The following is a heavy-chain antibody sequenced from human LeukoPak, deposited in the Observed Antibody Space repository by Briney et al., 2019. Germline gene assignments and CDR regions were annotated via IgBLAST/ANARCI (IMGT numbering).Heavy chain of an antibody. J-gene: IGHJ4*02. CDR2: INHSGST. CDR3: ASLVVRSQ. D-gene: IGHD3-22*01. Sequence: SETLSLTCAVYGGSFSGYFWSWIRQPPGKGLEWIGEINHSGSTNYSPSLKSRVTISVDTSKNQFSLKLSSVTAADTAVYYCASLVVRSQWGQGTLVTVSS. CDR1: GGSFSGYF. V-gene: IGHV4-34*01.